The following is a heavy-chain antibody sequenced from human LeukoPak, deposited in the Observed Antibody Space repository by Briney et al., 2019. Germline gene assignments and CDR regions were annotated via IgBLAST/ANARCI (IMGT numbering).Heavy chain of an antibody. CDR3: ARHRLTSGSYYY. D-gene: IGHD1-26*01. Sequence: SETLSLTCAVYGGSFSGYYWSWIRQPPGKGLEWIGEINHSGSTNYNPSLKSRVTISVDTSKNQFSLKLSPVTAADTAVYYCARHRLTSGSYYYWGQGTLVTVSS. J-gene: IGHJ4*02. CDR1: GGSFSGYY. CDR2: INHSGST. V-gene: IGHV4-34*01.